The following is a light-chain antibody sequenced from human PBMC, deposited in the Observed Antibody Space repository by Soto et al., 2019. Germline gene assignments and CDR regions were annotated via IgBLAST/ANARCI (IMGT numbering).Light chain of an antibody. CDR3: QHYAGGSRIT. CDR1: QSVSSR. J-gene: IGKJ5*01. V-gene: IGKV3-20*01. CDR2: GAS. Sequence: EIVMTQSPGTVSLSQGERATLSCRASQSVSSRLAWYQQKPGQAPRLLISGASSMATGIPDRFSGSGFGTDFTLTISRLEPEDFALYYCQHYAGGSRITFGQGTRLEI.